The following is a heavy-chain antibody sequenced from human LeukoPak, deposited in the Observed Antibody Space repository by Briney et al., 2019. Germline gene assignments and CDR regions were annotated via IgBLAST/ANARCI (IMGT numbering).Heavy chain of an antibody. D-gene: IGHD3-22*01. V-gene: IGHV3-53*01. CDR3: ARWWDSSGVDAFDI. J-gene: IGHJ3*02. CDR2: IYSGGST. CDR1: GFTVSSNY. Sequence: PGGSLRLSCAASGFTVSSNYMSWVRQAPGKGLEWVSVIYSGGSTYYADSVKGRFTISRDNSKNTLYLQMNSLRAEDTAVYYCARWWDSSGVDAFDIWGQGTMVTVSS.